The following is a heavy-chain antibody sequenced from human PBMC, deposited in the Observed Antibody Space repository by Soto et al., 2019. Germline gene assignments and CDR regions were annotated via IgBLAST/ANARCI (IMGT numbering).Heavy chain of an antibody. Sequence: AAVKVSCKDSGGTFSSYAISWVRQAPGQGLEWMGGIIPIFGTANYAQKFQGRVTITADESTSTAYMELSSLRSEDTAVYYCARISREKYYYYYGMDVWGQGTTVTVSS. J-gene: IGHJ6*02. D-gene: IGHD6-13*01. V-gene: IGHV1-69*13. CDR2: IIPIFGTA. CDR1: GGTFSSYA. CDR3: ARISREKYYYYYGMDV.